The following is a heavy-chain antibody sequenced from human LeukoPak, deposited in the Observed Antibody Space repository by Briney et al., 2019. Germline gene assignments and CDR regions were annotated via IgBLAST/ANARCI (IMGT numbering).Heavy chain of an antibody. CDR3: ARGRDTYYDFWSGYNSWFDP. D-gene: IGHD3-3*01. CDR1: GGTFSSYA. CDR2: IIPIFGTA. J-gene: IGHJ5*02. Sequence: ASVKVSCKASGGTFSSYAISWVRQDPGQGLEWMGGIIPIFGTANYAQKFQGRVTITADESSSTAYMELSSLRSEDTAVYYCARGRDTYYDFWSGYNSWFDPWGQGTLVTVSS. V-gene: IGHV1-69*13.